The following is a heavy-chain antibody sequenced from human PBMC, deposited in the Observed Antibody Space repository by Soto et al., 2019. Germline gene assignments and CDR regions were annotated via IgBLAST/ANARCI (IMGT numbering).Heavy chain of an antibody. CDR3: AHRPRGYSYHFDY. Sequence: ITLKESGPTLVKPTQTLTLTCTFSGFSLTTRGVGVGWIRQPPGKALEWLALIYWDDDEGYSPSLKSRLTNTKDNPNNKVVLTMSNKDPVDTATYYCAHRPRGYSYHFDYWGQGTLVTVSS. V-gene: IGHV2-5*02. J-gene: IGHJ4*02. CDR2: IYWDDDE. CDR1: GFSLTTRGVG. D-gene: IGHD5-18*01.